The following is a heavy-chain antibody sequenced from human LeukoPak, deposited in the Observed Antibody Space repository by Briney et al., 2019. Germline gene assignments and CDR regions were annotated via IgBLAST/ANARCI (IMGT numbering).Heavy chain of an antibody. CDR1: GGPFSGYY. CDR3: ARDEAIFGAGYYYGMDV. J-gene: IGHJ6*02. D-gene: IGHD3-3*01. CDR2: INHSGST. Sequence: SETLSLTCAVYGGPFSGYYWSWIRQPPGKGLEWIGEINHSGSTNYNPSLKSRVTMSVDTSKNQFSLKLSSVTAADTAVYYCARDEAIFGAGYYYGMDVWGQGTTVTVSS. V-gene: IGHV4-34*01.